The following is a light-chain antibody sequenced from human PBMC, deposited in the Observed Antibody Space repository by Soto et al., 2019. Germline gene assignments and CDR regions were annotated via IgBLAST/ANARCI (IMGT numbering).Light chain of an antibody. J-gene: IGLJ1*01. CDR3: SSYTSSSTALYV. Sequence: QSVLTQPASVSGSPGQSITISCTGTSSDVGGYNYVSWYQQHPGKAPKLMIYDVSNRPSGVSNRFSGSKSGNTASLTISGLQAEDEAGYYCSSYTSSSTALYVFGTGTNVTVL. V-gene: IGLV2-14*01. CDR2: DVS. CDR1: SSDVGGYNY.